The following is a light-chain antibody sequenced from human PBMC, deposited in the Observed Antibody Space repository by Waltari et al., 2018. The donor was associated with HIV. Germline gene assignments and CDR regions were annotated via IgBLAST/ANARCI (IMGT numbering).Light chain of an antibody. CDR1: EIITTN. J-gene: IGKJ3*01. CDR2: GAS. CDR3: QHYDSWPLT. V-gene: IGKV3D-15*01. Sequence: VMTQFPANLYAYPGDDGTVFCRAGEIITTNLAWYHLKPGQTPRLLIFGASARATGVPARFSGSGSGKEFTLTISGLQSDDSGVYYCQHYDSWPLTFGPGTKVAIK.